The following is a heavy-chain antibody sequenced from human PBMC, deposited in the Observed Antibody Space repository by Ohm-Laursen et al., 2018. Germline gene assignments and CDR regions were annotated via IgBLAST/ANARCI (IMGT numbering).Heavy chain of an antibody. CDR2: ISWDGGSI. D-gene: IGHD3-3*01. CDR3: AKGKWLLYYFDY. V-gene: IGHV3-9*01. Sequence: SLRLSCAASGFTFDDYAMHWVRQAPGKGLEWVSGISWDGGSIGYADSVKGRFTISRDNAKNSLYLQMNSLRVEDTALYYCAKGKWLLYYFDYWGQGTLVTVSS. J-gene: IGHJ4*02. CDR1: GFTFDDYA.